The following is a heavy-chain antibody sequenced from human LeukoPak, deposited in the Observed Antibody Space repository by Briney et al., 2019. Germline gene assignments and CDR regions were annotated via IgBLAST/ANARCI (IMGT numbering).Heavy chain of an antibody. Sequence: SETLSLTCTVSGGSLSGSYWSWIRQPPGKGLEWIGYIYYSGSTNYNPPLKSRVTISVDTSKNQFSLKLSSVTAADTAVYYCARVLSSWSYYYYYGMDVWGQGTTVTVSS. CDR3: ARVLSSWSYYYYYGMDV. V-gene: IGHV4-59*01. D-gene: IGHD6-13*01. J-gene: IGHJ6*02. CDR2: IYYSGST. CDR1: GGSLSGSY.